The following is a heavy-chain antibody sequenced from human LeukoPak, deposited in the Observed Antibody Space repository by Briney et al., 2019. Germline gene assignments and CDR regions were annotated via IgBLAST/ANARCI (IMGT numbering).Heavy chain of an antibody. Sequence: SVKVSCKASGFTFTSSAMQWVRQSRGQRLEWIGWIVVGSGNTNYAQKFQERVTITRDMSTSTAYMELSSLRSEDTAVYYCAARADSGSYSDYYYYGMDVWGQGTTVTVSS. CDR1: GFTFTSSA. CDR3: AARADSGSYSDYYYYGMDV. CDR2: IVVGSGNT. J-gene: IGHJ6*02. V-gene: IGHV1-58*02. D-gene: IGHD1-26*01.